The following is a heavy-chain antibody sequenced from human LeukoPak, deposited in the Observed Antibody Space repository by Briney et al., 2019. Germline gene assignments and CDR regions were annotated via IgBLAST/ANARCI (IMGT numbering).Heavy chain of an antibody. CDR2: ISAYNGNA. CDR1: GYTFTSYG. CDR3: ARAKHCSSTSCYANYYYGMDV. V-gene: IGHV1-18*04. D-gene: IGHD2-2*01. Sequence: ASVKVSCKASGYTFTSYGISWVRQAPGQGLEWMGWISAYNGNANYAQKLQGRVTMTTDTSTSTAYMELRSLRSDDTAAYYCARAKHCSSTSCYANYYYGMDVWGKGTTVTVSS. J-gene: IGHJ6*04.